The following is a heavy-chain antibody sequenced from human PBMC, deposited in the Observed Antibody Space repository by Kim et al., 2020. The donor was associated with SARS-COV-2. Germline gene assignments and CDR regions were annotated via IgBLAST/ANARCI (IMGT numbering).Heavy chain of an antibody. V-gene: IGHV4-39*01. CDR1: GGSISSSSYY. Sequence: SETLSLTCTVSGGSISSSSYYWGWIRQPPGKGLEWIGSIYYSGSTYYNPSLKSRVTISVDTSKNQFSLKLSSVTAADTAVYYCARHDPVWGSYRGHFQHWGQGTLVTVSS. CDR3: ARHDPVWGSYRGHFQH. D-gene: IGHD3-16*02. J-gene: IGHJ1*01. CDR2: IYYSGST.